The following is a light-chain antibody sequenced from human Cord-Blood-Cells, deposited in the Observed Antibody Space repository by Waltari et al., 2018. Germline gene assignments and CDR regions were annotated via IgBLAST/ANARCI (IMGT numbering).Light chain of an antibody. J-gene: IGLJ3*02. V-gene: IGLV1-47*01. CDR1: SSNIGSNY. CDR3: AAWDDSLSGPV. Sequence: QSVLTQPPSASGTPGQRVTISCSGSSSNIGSNYVYWYQQLPGTAPKVRIYRNNQRPSGVPGRFSGSKSGTSASLAISGLRSEDEADYYCAAWDDSLSGPVFGGGTKLTVL. CDR2: RNN.